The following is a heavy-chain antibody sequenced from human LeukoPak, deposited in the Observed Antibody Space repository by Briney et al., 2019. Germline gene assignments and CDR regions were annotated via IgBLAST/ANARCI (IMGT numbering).Heavy chain of an antibody. D-gene: IGHD6-13*01. Sequence: SETLSLTCTVSGYSISSGYYWGWIRQPPGKGLEWIGSIYHSGSTYYKPSLKSRVTISVDTSKNQFSLKLSSVTAADTAVYYCARQQQLLSYDYWGQGTLVTVSS. J-gene: IGHJ4*02. CDR3: ARQQQLLSYDY. CDR1: GYSISSGYY. CDR2: IYHSGST. V-gene: IGHV4-38-2*02.